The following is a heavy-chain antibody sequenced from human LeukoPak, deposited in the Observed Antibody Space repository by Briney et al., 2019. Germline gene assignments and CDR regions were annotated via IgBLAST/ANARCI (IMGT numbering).Heavy chain of an antibody. CDR3: ARGPRITIPSDDPNQGHQYLPPIHLVY. V-gene: IGHV1-69*04. D-gene: IGHD3-10*01. Sequence: VASVKVSCKASGGTFSSYAISGVRQAPGQGLEWMGRIIPILGIANYAQKFQGRVTITADKSTSTAYMELSSLRSEDTAVYYCARGPRITIPSDDPNQGHQYLPPIHLVYWGQGTLVTVSS. CDR2: IIPILGIA. J-gene: IGHJ4*02. CDR1: GGTFSSYA.